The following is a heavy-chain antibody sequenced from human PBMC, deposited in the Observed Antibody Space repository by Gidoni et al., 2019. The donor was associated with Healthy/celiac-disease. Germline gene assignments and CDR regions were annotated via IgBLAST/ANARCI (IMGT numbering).Heavy chain of an antibody. CDR1: GFPFSTYG. J-gene: IGHJ4*02. V-gene: IGHV3-33*01. CDR2: IWYDGSNK. Sequence: VQLVDSVGGVVQPGRSLRLPSAASGFPFSTYGMHWVRQAPGKGLEWVAVIWYDGSNKYYADSGKGRFTISRDNSKNTLYLQMNSLRAEDTAVYYCARDSSSSVFPNRQFDYWGQGTLVTVSS. CDR3: ARDSSSSVFPNRQFDY. D-gene: IGHD6-6*01.